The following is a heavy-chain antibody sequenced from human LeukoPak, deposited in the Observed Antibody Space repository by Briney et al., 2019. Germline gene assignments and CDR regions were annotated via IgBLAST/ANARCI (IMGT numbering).Heavy chain of an antibody. CDR2: ISCDGSNK. CDR1: GFTFSSYA. Sequence: RAGGSLRLSCAASGFTFSSYAMHWVRQAPGKGLEWVAVISCDGSNKYYADSVKGRFTISRDNSKNTLYPQMNSLRAEDAAVYYCAKDLSMIVKSLNIWGQGTMVTVSS. J-gene: IGHJ3*02. D-gene: IGHD3-22*01. CDR3: AKDLSMIVKSLNI. V-gene: IGHV3-30*04.